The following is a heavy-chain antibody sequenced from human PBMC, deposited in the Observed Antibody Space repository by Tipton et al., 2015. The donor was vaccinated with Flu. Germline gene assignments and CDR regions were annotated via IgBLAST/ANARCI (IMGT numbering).Heavy chain of an antibody. CDR3: AREKIHNSYYYDSSGYTNYFDL. CDR2: VYTSGST. V-gene: IGHV4-61*02. D-gene: IGHD3-22*01. CDR1: GGSIRSGSFY. J-gene: IGHJ4*02. Sequence: LRLSCTVFGGSIRSGSFYWSWIRQPAGKGLEWIGRVYTSGSTNYNPSLESRVTISIDTSKSQFSLNLRSVTAADTAVYYCAREKIHNSYYYDSSGYTNYFDLWGQGTLVTVSS.